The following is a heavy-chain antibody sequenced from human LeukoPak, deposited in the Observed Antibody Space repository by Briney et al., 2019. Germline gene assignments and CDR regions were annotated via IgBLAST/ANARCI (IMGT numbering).Heavy chain of an antibody. J-gene: IGHJ4*02. CDR3: AKAAQGLQFFDY. Sequence: PGGSLRLSCAASELMFSSNWIHWVRQAPGTGLVWVSGISWNSGSIDYADSVKGRFTISRDNAENSLYLQMNSLRAEDTALYYCAKAAQGLQFFDYWGQRTLVTVSS. D-gene: IGHD5-24*01. CDR1: ELMFSSNW. V-gene: IGHV3-9*01. CDR2: ISWNSGSI.